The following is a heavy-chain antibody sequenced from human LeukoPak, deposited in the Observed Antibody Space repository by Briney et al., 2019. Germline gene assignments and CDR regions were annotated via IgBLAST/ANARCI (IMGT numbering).Heavy chain of an antibody. V-gene: IGHV4-59*01. Sequence: SETLSLTCTVSGGSISSYYWSWIRQPPGKGLEWIGYIYYSGSTNYNPSLKSRVTISVDTSKNQFSLKLSSVTAADTAVYYCARVPIAARSGYYYYGMDVWGQGTTVTVSS. CDR3: ARVPIAARSGYYYYGMDV. CDR2: IYYSGST. J-gene: IGHJ6*02. CDR1: GGSISSYY. D-gene: IGHD6-6*01.